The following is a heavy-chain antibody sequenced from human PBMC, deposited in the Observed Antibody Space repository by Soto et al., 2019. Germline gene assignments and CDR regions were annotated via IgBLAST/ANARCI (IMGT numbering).Heavy chain of an antibody. Sequence: QVQLQESGPELVKPSQTLTLTCTVSGGSISSGGYYWSWIRQHPGKGLEWIGHISDSGSTYYNPSLKSRLTISVDTSKNHFSLNLSAVRAADTAVYYCARTTCYDIFTAYYSLFDYWGQGTLVTVSS. V-gene: IGHV4-31*03. CDR3: ARTTCYDIFTAYYSLFDY. CDR2: ISDSGST. CDR1: GGSISSGGYY. J-gene: IGHJ4*02. D-gene: IGHD3-9*01.